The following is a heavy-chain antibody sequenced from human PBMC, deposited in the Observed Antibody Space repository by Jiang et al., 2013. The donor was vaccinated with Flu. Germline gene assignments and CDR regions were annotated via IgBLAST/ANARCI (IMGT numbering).Heavy chain of an antibody. Sequence: KPTQTLTLTCTFSGFSLSTSEVGVGWIRQPPGKALEWLALLYWDDDKRYSPSLKSRLTITKDTSKNQVVLSMTTMDPVDTATYYCAHRSTGSYFDYWGQGTLVTVSS. D-gene: IGHD1-14*01. CDR1: GFSLSTSEVG. CDR3: AHRSTGSYFDY. V-gene: IGHV2-5*02. J-gene: IGHJ4*02. CDR2: LYWDDDK.